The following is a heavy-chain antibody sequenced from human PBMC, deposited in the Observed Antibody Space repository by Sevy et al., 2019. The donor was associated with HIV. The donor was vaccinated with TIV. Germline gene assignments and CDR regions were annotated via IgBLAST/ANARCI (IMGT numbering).Heavy chain of an antibody. CDR2: IYSDETT. J-gene: IGHJ4*02. D-gene: IGHD5-18*01. Sequence: GGSLRLSCAASGFSVNSNYMTWVRQAPGKGLEGVSVIYSDETTYHADSVKESFTISRENSKNMLYLQMSSLRAEDTAIYYCARGKSGYGYALNYWGQGTLVTVSS. V-gene: IGHV3-66*01. CDR3: ARGKSGYGYALNY. CDR1: GFSVNSNY.